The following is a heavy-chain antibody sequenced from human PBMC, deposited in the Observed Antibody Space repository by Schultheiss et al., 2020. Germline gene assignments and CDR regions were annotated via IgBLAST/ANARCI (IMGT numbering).Heavy chain of an antibody. J-gene: IGHJ6*02. CDR1: GYTFTGYY. CDR3: AKDRSSSYYYGMDV. V-gene: IGHV1-2*06. D-gene: IGHD6-6*01. CDR2: INPNSGGT. Sequence: ASVKVSCKASGYTFTGYYMHWVRQAPGQGLEWMGRINPNSGGTNYAQKFQGRVTMTTDTSTSTAYMELRSLRSDDTAVYYCAKDRSSSYYYGMDVWGQGTTVTVSS.